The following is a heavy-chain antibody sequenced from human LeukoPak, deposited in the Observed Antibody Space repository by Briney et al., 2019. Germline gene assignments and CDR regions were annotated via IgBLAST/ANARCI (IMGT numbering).Heavy chain of an antibody. J-gene: IGHJ5*02. Sequence: SETLSLTCIVSGGSISGYYWSWIRQPPGKGLEWIGYMYNSGSTKYNPSLKSRVTISVDMSKNHFSLKMSSVTAADTAVYYCARVWEGVDGSGTYRRNYWFDPWGQGILVIVSS. CDR1: GGSISGYY. CDR3: ARVWEGVDGSGTYRRNYWFDP. V-gene: IGHV4-59*01. D-gene: IGHD3-10*01. CDR2: MYNSGST.